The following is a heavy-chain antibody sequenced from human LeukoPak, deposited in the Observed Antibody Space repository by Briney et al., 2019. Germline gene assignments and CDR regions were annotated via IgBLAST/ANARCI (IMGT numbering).Heavy chain of an antibody. CDR3: ARGDYGDYLGTDAFDI. CDR2: IYYSGGT. J-gene: IGHJ3*02. V-gene: IGHV4-59*08. Sequence: SETLSLTCTVSGGSISSYYWSWIRQPPGKGLEWIGYIYYSGGTNYNPSLKSRVTISVDTSKNQFSLKLSSVTAADTAVYYCARGDYGDYLGTDAFDIWGQGTMVTVSS. D-gene: IGHD4-17*01. CDR1: GGSISSYY.